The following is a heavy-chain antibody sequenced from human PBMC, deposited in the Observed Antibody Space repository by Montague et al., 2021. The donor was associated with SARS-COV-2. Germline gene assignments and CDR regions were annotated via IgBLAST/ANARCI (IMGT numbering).Heavy chain of an antibody. D-gene: IGHD3-9*01. CDR2: INYSGIT. CDR1: GGSISSDN. V-gene: IGHV4-59*01. J-gene: IGHJ6*02. CDR3: ARSESNYEILPCQFWTQAFHGLDV. Sequence: SETLSLTCTVSGGSISSDNWRWIRQPPGKGLEWIGYINYSGITTTNPYLQRQVTIFIDTYKNQFYLKLSSVSAAATAVYYCARSESNYEILPCQFWTQAFHGLDVWGQGTSVTVSS.